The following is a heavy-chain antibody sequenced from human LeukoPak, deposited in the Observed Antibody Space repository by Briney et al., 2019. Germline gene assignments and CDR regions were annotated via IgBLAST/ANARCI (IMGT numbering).Heavy chain of an antibody. CDR2: IYGDGSVA. D-gene: IGHD3-22*01. Sequence: GGSLRLSCVASGFXFSGYSMHWARQGSGKGLVWVSGIYGDGSVAAYADSVKGRFTISRDNAKNTVYLEMNSLRAEDTAVFYCGRGHYGPDYWGQGTLVTVSS. CDR3: GRGHYGPDY. J-gene: IGHJ4*02. CDR1: GFXFSGYS. V-gene: IGHV3-74*01.